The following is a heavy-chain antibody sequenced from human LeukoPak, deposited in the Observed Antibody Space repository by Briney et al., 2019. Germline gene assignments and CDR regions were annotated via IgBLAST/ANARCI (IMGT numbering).Heavy chain of an antibody. Sequence: PGGLLILSCAATGFKVSSFPISWVRQAPGQGLEWVSVISGSGGRTYYADSVKGRFTISRDNSKNTLYLQMNSLRAEEMAVYYCAKVCRHYVIDGWGQGTTITVSS. CDR2: ISGSGGRT. CDR3: AKVCRHYVIDG. CDR1: GFKVSSFP. J-gene: IGHJ6*02. V-gene: IGHV3-23*01.